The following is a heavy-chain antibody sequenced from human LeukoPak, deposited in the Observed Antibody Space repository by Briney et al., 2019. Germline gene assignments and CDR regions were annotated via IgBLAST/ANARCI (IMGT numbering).Heavy chain of an antibody. Sequence: GGSLRLSCAASGFTFDDYAMHWVRQAPGKGLEWVSGISWNSGSIGYADSVKGRFTISRDNAKNSLYLQMNSLRAEDTALYYFAKDKEIVGVTGSLDYWGQGTLVTVSS. CDR3: AKDKEIVGVTGSLDY. D-gene: IGHD2-21*02. V-gene: IGHV3-9*01. CDR2: ISWNSGSI. CDR1: GFTFDDYA. J-gene: IGHJ4*02.